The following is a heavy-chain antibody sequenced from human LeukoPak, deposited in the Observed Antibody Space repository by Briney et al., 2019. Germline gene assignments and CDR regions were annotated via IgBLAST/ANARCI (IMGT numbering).Heavy chain of an antibody. D-gene: IGHD2-15*01. CDR3: XXXXXXXXAXPCDX. CDR1: GFTFSSYA. Sequence: GGSLRLSCAASGFTFSSYAMSWVRQAPGKGLEWVSAISGSGGSTYYADSVKGRFTISRDNSKNTLYLQMHSLRAEDTAVYYCXXXXXXXXAXPCDXWGQGTLVTXXS. J-gene: IGHJ4*02. CDR2: ISGSGGST. V-gene: IGHV3-23*01.